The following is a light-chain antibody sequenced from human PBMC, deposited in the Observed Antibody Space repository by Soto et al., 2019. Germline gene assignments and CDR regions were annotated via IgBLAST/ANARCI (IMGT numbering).Light chain of an antibody. CDR1: QDIRND. CDR3: LQDFNYPWT. CDR2: AAP. V-gene: IGKV1-6*01. J-gene: IGKJ1*01. Sequence: AIQMTQSPSSLSASVGDRVTITCRASQDIRNDLGWYQQKPGKAPKLLIYAAPRLKSEVPSRFSVSGSGTDFTPTISSLQPEDFATYYCLQDFNYPWTFGQGTQVEIK.